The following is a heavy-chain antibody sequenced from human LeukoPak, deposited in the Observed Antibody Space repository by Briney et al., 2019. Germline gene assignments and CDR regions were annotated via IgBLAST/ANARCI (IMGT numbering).Heavy chain of an antibody. CDR3: AKDMADYSSGWHDY. Sequence: PGGSLRLSCAASGFTFDDYAMHWVRQAPGKGLEWVSGISWNSGSIGYADSVKGRFTISRDNAKNSLYLQMNSLRAEDTALYYCAKDMADYSSGWHDYWGQGTLVTVSS. V-gene: IGHV3-9*01. CDR2: ISWNSGSI. J-gene: IGHJ4*02. CDR1: GFTFDDYA. D-gene: IGHD6-19*01.